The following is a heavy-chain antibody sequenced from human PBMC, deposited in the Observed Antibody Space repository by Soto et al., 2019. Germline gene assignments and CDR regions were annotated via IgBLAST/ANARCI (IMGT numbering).Heavy chain of an antibody. CDR1: GFTFSTYT. V-gene: IGHV3-48*01. CDR2: ISDSGDTI. Sequence: EVQLVESGGGLVQPGGSLRLSCVTSGFTFSTYTMIWVRQAPGKGLEWVSYISDSGDTIYYAGSVKGRFTISRDNAKNSLYLQMSSLRAEDTAVYYCARLPLGFFDWLGPSFDYWGQGTLGTVSP. D-gene: IGHD3-9*01. J-gene: IGHJ4*02. CDR3: ARLPLGFFDWLGPSFDY.